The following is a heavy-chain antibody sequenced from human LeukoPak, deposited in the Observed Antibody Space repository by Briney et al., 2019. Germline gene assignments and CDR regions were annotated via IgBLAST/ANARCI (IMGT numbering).Heavy chain of an antibody. CDR3: AKAAYYYYMDV. CDR1: GFTFSIYA. V-gene: IGHV3-23*01. CDR2: LSGSGGST. Sequence: GGSLRLSCAASGFTFSIYAMSWVRQAPGKGLEWVSSLSGSGGSTYYADSVKGRFTISRDNTKNTLYLQMNSLRAEDTAVYYCAKAAYYYYMDVWGKGTTVTVSS. J-gene: IGHJ6*03.